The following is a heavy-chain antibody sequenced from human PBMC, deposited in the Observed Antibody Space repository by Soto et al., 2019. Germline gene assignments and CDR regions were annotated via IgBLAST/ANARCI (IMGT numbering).Heavy chain of an antibody. J-gene: IGHJ4*02. D-gene: IGHD2-8*02. V-gene: IGHV1-8*01. CDR2: MNPNSGTT. CDR1: GYTFTSYD. CDR3: ARGACTGGRCYYDY. Sequence: QVQLVQSGAEVKKPGASVKVSCKASGYTFTSYDFNWVRQATGQGLEWLGWMNPNSGTTGYAQRFQGRVTMTRNTAISTAYMERSSLRSEDTAMYYCARGACTGGRCYYDYWGQGTLVTVSS.